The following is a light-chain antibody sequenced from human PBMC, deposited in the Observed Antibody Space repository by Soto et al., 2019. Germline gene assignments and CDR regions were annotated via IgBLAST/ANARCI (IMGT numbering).Light chain of an antibody. CDR2: KAS. V-gene: IGKV1-5*03. Sequence: DIQMTQSPSILYASVGDRVTITCRASQTITPWLAWYQQRPGKAPKLLIYKASSLDSGVPSRFTGSGSGTEFTLTISRLQPDDFATYYCQQYNSYSWTFGQGTKVEVK. CDR3: QQYNSYSWT. CDR1: QTITPW. J-gene: IGKJ1*01.